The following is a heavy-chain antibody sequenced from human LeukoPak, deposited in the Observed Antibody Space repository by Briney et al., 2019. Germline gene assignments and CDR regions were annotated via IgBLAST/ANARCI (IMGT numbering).Heavy chain of an antibody. CDR2: IRYDGSSK. Sequence: GGSLRLSCTASRFIFSSYGMHWVRQSSGKGLEWVAFIRYDGSSKYYADSVKGRFTISRDNSKNTLYLQMNSLRGEDTAVYYCTRGHYGDTYGMDVWGQGTTVAVSS. D-gene: IGHD4-17*01. J-gene: IGHJ6*02. V-gene: IGHV3-30*02. CDR3: TRGHYGDTYGMDV. CDR1: RFIFSSYG.